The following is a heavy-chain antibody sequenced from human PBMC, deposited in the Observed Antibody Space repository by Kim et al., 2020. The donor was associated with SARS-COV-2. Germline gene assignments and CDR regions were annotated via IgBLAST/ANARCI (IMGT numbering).Heavy chain of an antibody. CDR3: AKHQGWRATGYFDY. V-gene: IGHV3-23*01. J-gene: IGHJ4*02. CDR2: ISGSGGST. Sequence: GGSLRLSCAASGFTFSSYAMSWVRQAPGKGLEWVSAISGSGGSTYYADPVKGRFTISRDNSKNTLYLQMNSLRAADTAVYYCAKHQGWRATGYFDYWGQGTLVTVSS. CDR1: GFTFSSYA. D-gene: IGHD1-26*01.